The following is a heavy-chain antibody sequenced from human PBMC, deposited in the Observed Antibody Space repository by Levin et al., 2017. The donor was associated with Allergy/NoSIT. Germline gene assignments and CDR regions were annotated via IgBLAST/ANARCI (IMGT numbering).Heavy chain of an antibody. CDR2: ISSSGSTI. J-gene: IGHJ4*02. Sequence: GGSLRLSCAASGFTFSSYEMNWVRQAPGKGLEWVSYISSSGSTIYYADSVKGRFTISRDNAKNSLYLQMNSLRAEDTAVYYCARDHTSGSPDYWGQGTLVTVSS. CDR1: GFTFSSYE. V-gene: IGHV3-48*03. CDR3: ARDHTSGSPDY. D-gene: IGHD1-26*01.